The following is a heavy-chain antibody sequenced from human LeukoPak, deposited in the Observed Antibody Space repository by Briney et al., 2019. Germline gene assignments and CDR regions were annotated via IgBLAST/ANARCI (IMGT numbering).Heavy chain of an antibody. J-gene: IGHJ4*02. D-gene: IGHD3-9*01. CDR2: IYYRGST. V-gene: IGHV4-59*08. CDR3: ATEGGGYDILTGYYS. Sequence: PSETLSLTCTVSGGSISSYYWSWIRQPPGKGLEWIGYIYYRGSTNYNPSLKSRVTISVDTSKNQFSLKLSSVTAADTAVYYCATEGGGYDILTGYYSWGQGTLVTVSS. CDR1: GGSISSYY.